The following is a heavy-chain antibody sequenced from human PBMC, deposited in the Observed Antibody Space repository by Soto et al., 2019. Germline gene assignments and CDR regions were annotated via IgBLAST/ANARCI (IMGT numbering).Heavy chain of an antibody. CDR1: GFTFSSYA. CDR2: ICGSGDST. CDR3: AKAEISAYYWYYYYMDV. V-gene: IGHV3-23*01. J-gene: IGHJ6*03. Sequence: GGSLRLSCAASGFTFSSYAMSWVRQSPGKGLEWVSAICGSGDSTYYGDSVKGRFTISRDNSKHKLYLKMNSLRAEDTAVYYCAKAEISAYYWYYYYMDVWGKGTTVTVSS. D-gene: IGHD3-22*01.